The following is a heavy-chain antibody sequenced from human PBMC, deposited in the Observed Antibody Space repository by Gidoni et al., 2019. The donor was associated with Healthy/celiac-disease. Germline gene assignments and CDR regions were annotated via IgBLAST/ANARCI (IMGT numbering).Heavy chain of an antibody. CDR1: GFTFSSYA. D-gene: IGHD6-19*01. Sequence: QVQLVESGGGVVQPGRSLRLSCAASGFTFSSYAMHWVRQAPGKGLERVAVISYDGSNKYYADSVKGRFTISRDNSKNTLYLQMNSLRAEDTAVYYCARDQAVAGPFDYWGQGTLVTVSS. V-gene: IGHV3-30*04. CDR2: ISYDGSNK. CDR3: ARDQAVAGPFDY. J-gene: IGHJ4*02.